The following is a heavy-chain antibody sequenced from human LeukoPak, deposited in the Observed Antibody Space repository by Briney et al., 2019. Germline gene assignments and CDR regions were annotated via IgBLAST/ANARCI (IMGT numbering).Heavy chain of an antibody. CDR3: ESHSSGLYYFDY. CDR2: IQTSGST. V-gene: IGHV4-4*07. D-gene: IGHD6-19*01. CDR1: GGSISSYY. J-gene: IGHJ4*02. Sequence: SETLSLTCTVSGGSISSYYWSWIRQSAGKGLEWIGRIQTSGSTNYNPSLKSRVTMSIDTSKNQFSLKLSSVTAADTAVYYCESHSSGLYYFDYWGQGTLVTVSS.